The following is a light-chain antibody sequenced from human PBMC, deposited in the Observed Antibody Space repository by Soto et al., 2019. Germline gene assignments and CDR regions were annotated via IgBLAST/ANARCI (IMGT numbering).Light chain of an antibody. V-gene: IGKV1-8*01. CDR1: QGISSY. Sequence: AIRMNHSPSSLSAYTGDRVTITWRASQGISSYLAWYQQKPGKAPKLLIYAASTLQSGVPSRFSGSGSGTDFTLTISCLQSEDFATYYCQQYYIYPLTFGGVSIVDIK. CDR3: QQYYIYPLT. CDR2: AAS. J-gene: IGKJ4*01.